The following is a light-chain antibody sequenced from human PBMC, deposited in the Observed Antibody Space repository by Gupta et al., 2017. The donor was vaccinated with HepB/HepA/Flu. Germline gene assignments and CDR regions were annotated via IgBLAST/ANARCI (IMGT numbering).Light chain of an antibody. V-gene: IGKV3-15*01. CDR3: QHYNNWPPWT. CDR2: GAS. J-gene: IGKJ1*01. CDR1: QSVSSN. Sequence: EIVMTQSPATLSVSPGETATLSCRASQSVSSNLAWYQQKPGQAPRLRIYGASTRATGFPDRFSGSGSGTEFTLTISSLQSEDFAVYYCQHYNNWPPWTFGQGTKVEIK.